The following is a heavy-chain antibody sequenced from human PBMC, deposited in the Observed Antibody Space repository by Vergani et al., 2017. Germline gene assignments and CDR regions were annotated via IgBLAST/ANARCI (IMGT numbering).Heavy chain of an antibody. CDR3: AREIPYYYDSSGYYLMKNAEYFQH. CDR2: ISAYNGNT. J-gene: IGHJ1*01. V-gene: IGHV1-18*01. Sequence: QVQLVQSGAEVKKPGASVKVSCKASGYTFTSYGISWVRQAPGQGLEWMGWISAYNGNTNYAQKLQGRVTMTTDTSTSTAYRELRSLRSDDTAVYYCAREIPYYYDSSGYYLMKNAEYFQHWGQGTLVTVSS. D-gene: IGHD3-22*01. CDR1: GYTFTSYG.